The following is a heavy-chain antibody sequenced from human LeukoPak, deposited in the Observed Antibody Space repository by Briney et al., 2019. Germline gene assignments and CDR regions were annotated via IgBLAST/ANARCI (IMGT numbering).Heavy chain of an antibody. D-gene: IGHD6-19*01. CDR2: ISGSGGST. Sequence: GGSLRLSCAASGFTFSSYAMSWVRQAPGKGLEWVSAISGSGGSTYYADSVKGRFTISRDNSKNTLYRQMNSLRAEDTAVYYCAKDSEWLVSYLFDYWGQGTLVTISS. CDR3: AKDSEWLVSYLFDY. V-gene: IGHV3-23*01. CDR1: GFTFSSYA. J-gene: IGHJ4*02.